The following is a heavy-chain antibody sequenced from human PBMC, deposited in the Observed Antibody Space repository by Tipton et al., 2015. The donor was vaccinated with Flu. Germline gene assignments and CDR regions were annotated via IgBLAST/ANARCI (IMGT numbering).Heavy chain of an antibody. Sequence: SLRLSCAASGFTLSNYWMQWVRQAPGKGLVWVSRINSDGSDTSYADSVKGRFTISRDNAKNTLYLQMNTLRGEDTAVYYCVRGNLDIWGQGTTVTVSS. CDR1: GFTLSNYW. V-gene: IGHV3-74*01. D-gene: IGHD5-24*01. J-gene: IGHJ6*02. CDR3: VRGNLDI. CDR2: INSDGSDT.